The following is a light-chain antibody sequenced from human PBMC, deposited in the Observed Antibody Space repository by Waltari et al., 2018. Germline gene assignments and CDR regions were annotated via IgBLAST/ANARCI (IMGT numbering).Light chain of an antibody. V-gene: IGKV1-12*01. CDR3: QQADRLPLT. CDR1: QDILSW. CDR2: AAS. J-gene: IGKJ4*01. Sequence: IQMTQSPTSVSASVGDRLPITCRASQDILSWLAWYQQKPGKAPKLLISAASGLESGVPSRFSGRGSGTDFTLTISSLQPEDFATYYCQQADRLPLTFGGGTKVEIK.